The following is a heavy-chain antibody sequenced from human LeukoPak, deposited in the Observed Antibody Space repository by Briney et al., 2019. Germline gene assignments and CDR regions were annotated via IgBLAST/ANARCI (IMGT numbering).Heavy chain of an antibody. CDR2: INPNSGGT. CDR3: ARVWGIVVVPAAAFDP. Sequence: ASVKVSYKASGYTFTGYYMHWVRQAPGQGLEWMGWINPNSGGTNYAQKFQGRVTMTRDTSISTAYMELSRLRSDDPAVYYCARVWGIVVVPAAAFDPWGQGTLVTVSS. D-gene: IGHD2-2*01. V-gene: IGHV1-2*02. J-gene: IGHJ5*02. CDR1: GYTFTGYY.